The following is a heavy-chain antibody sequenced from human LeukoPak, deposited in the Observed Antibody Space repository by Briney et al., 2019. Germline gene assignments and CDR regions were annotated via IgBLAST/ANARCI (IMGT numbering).Heavy chain of an antibody. CDR2: INPSGGST. J-gene: IGHJ6*03. D-gene: IGHD6-6*01. V-gene: IGHV1-46*01. CDR3: ARAPYSSSNYYYYMDV. CDR1: GYTFTSYY. Sequence: ASVKVSCKASGYTFTSYYMHWVRQAPGQGLEWMGIINPSGGSTSYAQKFQGRVTMTRDMSTSTAYMELSRLRSDDTAVYYCARAPYSSSNYYYYMDVWGKGTTVTVSS.